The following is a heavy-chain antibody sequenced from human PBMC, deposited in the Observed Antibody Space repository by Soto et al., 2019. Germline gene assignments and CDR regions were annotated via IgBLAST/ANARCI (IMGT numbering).Heavy chain of an antibody. CDR2: IQRKSDGGTT. J-gene: IGHJ4*02. V-gene: IGHV3-15*07. D-gene: IGHD2-8*01. CDR3: TTDGVMSWGSGLDY. Sequence: VQLQESGPGLVKPSETLSLTCAVSGGSISSTNWWSWVRQPPGKGLEWVGRIQRKSDGGTTDYAAPVKGRFTISRDDSKNTLYLQMNSLRTEDTAMYYCTTDGVMSWGSGLDYWGQGTLVTVSS. CDR1: GGSISSTNW.